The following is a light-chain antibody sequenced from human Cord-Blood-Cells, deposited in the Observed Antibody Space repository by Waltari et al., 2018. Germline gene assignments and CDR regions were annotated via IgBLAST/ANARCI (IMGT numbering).Light chain of an antibody. CDR3: QVWDSSSDHRVV. V-gene: IGLV3-12*02. CDR1: HIGSKA. CDR2: SES. Sequence: SYELTQPHSVSVATAQMARNTCGGNHIGSKAVHGYQQKPGQDPGLVIDSESNRPSGIPERCSGSNPGNTATLTISRIEAGDEADYYCQVWDSSSDHRVVFGGGTKLTVL. J-gene: IGLJ2*01.